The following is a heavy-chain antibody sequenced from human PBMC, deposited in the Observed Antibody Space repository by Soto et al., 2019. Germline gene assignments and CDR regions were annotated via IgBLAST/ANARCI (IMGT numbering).Heavy chain of an antibody. CDR2: ISTSGHV. CDR3: ARDNNDFWSLYPLAFDY. V-gene: IGHV4-4*07. D-gene: IGHD3-3*01. Sequence: GTLSLTCSVSGGSLSKYYWSWIRQPSGKGLEWIGRISTSGHVVSKVSLRSRLTMSVDMSNNHFSLKLTSVTAADTAVYYCARDNNDFWSLYPLAFDYWGQGALVTVSS. J-gene: IGHJ4*02. CDR1: GGSLSKYY.